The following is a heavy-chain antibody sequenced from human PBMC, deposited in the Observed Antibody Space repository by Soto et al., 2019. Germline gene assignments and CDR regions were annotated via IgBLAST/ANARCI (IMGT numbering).Heavy chain of an antibody. Sequence: EVHLVESGGGLVQPGGSPRLSCAASGFTFSSYYMHWVRQAPGKGLVWVSRINSAGSRTAYADSVKGRFTISRDNAKNPLYLQMNNLRAGDTAVYYCAASIAAGGGGWGQGTLVTVSS. J-gene: IGHJ4*02. CDR1: GFTFSSYY. CDR2: INSAGSRT. V-gene: IGHV3-74*01. CDR3: AASIAAGGGG. D-gene: IGHD6-13*01.